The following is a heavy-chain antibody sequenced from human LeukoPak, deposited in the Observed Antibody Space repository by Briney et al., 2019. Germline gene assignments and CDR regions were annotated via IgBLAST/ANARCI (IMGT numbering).Heavy chain of an antibody. CDR2: IWYDGSNK. Sequence: GRSLRLSCAASGFTFSSYGMHWVRQAPGKGLEWVAVIWYDGSNKYYADSVKGRFTTSRDNSKNTLYLQMNSLRAEDTAVYYCARRLERRISYYYYGMDVWGKGTTVTVSS. D-gene: IGHD1-1*01. CDR1: GFTFSSYG. J-gene: IGHJ6*04. V-gene: IGHV3-33*01. CDR3: ARRLERRISYYYYGMDV.